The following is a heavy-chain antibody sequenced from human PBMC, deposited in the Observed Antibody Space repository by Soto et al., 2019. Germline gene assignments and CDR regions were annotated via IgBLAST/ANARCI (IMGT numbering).Heavy chain of an antibody. J-gene: IGHJ6*02. Sequence: EVQLVESGGGLVKPGGSLRLSCAASDFTITNAWMNWVRQAPGKGLEWVGRIKTKAEGGATDYAAPLKGSFTISRDDSTNTPFLQMNTLKTEDTAVYYCTTGSVEGVWGQGATVTVSS. V-gene: IGHV3-15*07. CDR3: TTGSVEGV. D-gene: IGHD2-15*01. CDR1: DFTITNAW. CDR2: IKTKAEGGAT.